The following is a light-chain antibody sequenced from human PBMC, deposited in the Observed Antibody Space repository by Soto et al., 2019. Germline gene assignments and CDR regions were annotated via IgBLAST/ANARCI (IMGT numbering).Light chain of an antibody. CDR2: DAS. Sequence: IVMTQSPATLSVSPGERATLSCRASQSVSSNLAWYHQKPGQPPRLLIYDASTRATGLPARFSGSGSGTEFPLTISSLQSEDFGVYFCQQYNDWLSFGGGTKVEIK. V-gene: IGKV3-15*01. CDR3: QQYNDWLS. J-gene: IGKJ4*01. CDR1: QSVSSN.